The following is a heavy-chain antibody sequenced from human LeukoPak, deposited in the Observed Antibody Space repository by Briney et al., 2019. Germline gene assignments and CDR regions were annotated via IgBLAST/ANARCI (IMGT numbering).Heavy chain of an antibody. Sequence: GGSLRLSCAASGFTFSSYAMHWVRQAPGKGLEWVAVISYDGSNKYYADSVKGRFTISRDNSKNTLYLQMNSLRAEDTAVYYCTTGGPKNSSGYFWGQGTLVIVSS. CDR3: TTGGPKNSSGYF. CDR2: ISYDGSNK. V-gene: IGHV3-30-3*01. J-gene: IGHJ4*02. CDR1: GFTFSSYA. D-gene: IGHD3-22*01.